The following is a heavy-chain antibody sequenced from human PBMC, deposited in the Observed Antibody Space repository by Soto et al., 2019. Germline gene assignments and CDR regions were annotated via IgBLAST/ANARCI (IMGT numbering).Heavy chain of an antibody. CDR1: GFSLSTSGVG. D-gene: IGHD1-7*01. V-gene: IGHV2-5*02. CDR3: AHRLTLNLNWNYGRFDY. CDR2: IYWDDDK. Sequence: QITLKESGPTLMKPTQTLTLTCTFSGFSLSTSGVGVGWIRQPPGKALEWLALIYWDDDKRYSPSLKNRLTITKDTSKNQVVLTMANMDPLVTATYYCAHRLTLNLNWNYGRFDYWGQGTLVTVSS. J-gene: IGHJ4*02.